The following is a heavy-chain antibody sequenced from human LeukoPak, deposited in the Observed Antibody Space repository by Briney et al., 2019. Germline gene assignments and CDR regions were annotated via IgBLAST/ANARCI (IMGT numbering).Heavy chain of an antibody. V-gene: IGHV3-23*01. Sequence: GGSLRLSCAASGFTFSTYAMSWVRQAPGKGLEWVSTISDNGGSTYYADSVKGRFTISRDNSKNTLYLQMSSLRVEDAAVYYCAKPPPDSSSWLFDYWGQGTLVTVSS. CDR1: GFTFSTYA. D-gene: IGHD6-13*01. CDR2: ISDNGGST. CDR3: AKPPPDSSSWLFDY. J-gene: IGHJ4*02.